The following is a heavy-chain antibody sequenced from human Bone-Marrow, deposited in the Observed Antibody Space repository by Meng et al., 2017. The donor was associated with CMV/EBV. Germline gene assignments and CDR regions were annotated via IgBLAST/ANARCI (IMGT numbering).Heavy chain of an antibody. CDR1: GFTFSDYY. J-gene: IGHJ4*02. V-gene: IGHV3-11*04. Sequence: GGSLRLSCAASGFTFSDYYMSWIRQAPGKGLEWLSYISNGGSTIYYADSVKGRFTISRDNAKNSLYLQMNSLRAEDTAVYYCAREMIQWVDYWGQGTLVTVSS. CDR2: ISNGGSTI. D-gene: IGHD5-12*01. CDR3: AREMIQWVDY.